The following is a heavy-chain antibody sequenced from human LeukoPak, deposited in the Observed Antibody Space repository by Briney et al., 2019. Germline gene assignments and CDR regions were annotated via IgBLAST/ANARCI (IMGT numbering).Heavy chain of an antibody. CDR2: IYPGDSDT. J-gene: IGHJ3*02. CDR3: ARHPPYGDYGPDAFDI. V-gene: IGHV5-51*01. D-gene: IGHD4-17*01. Sequence: GESLKISCTCSGYSFTSYWIGWVRQMPGKGLEWMGIIYPGDSDTRYSPSFQGQVTISADKSISTAYLQWSSLKASDTAMYYCARHPPYGDYGPDAFDIWGQGTMVTVST. CDR1: GYSFTSYW.